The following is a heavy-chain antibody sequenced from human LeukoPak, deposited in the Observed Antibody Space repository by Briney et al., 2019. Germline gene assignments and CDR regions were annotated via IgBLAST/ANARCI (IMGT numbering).Heavy chain of an antibody. Sequence: PGMSLRLSCAASGFTFSSYAMSWVRQARGKGLEWVSSNSGSGGITYYTDSVEGRFTISRDNSKNTLFLQMNSLRAEDTAVYYCAKDSGDTSGNWFDPWGQGTLVTVSS. D-gene: IGHD6-19*01. V-gene: IGHV3-23*01. J-gene: IGHJ5*02. CDR2: NSGSGGIT. CDR3: AKDSGDTSGNWFDP. CDR1: GFTFSSYA.